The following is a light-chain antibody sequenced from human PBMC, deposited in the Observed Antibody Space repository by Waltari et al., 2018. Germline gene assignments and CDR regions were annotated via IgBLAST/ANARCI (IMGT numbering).Light chain of an antibody. CDR1: QSVSRY. J-gene: IGKJ1*01. V-gene: IGKV3-20*01. Sequence: EIVLTQSPGTLSLSPWERATLSCRASQSVSRYLAWYQQKPGQAPRLLIYDTSSRATGIPDRFSGSESGTDFSLTISRLEPEDFAVYYCQKYGSLPATFGQGTKVEIK. CDR2: DTS. CDR3: QKYGSLPAT.